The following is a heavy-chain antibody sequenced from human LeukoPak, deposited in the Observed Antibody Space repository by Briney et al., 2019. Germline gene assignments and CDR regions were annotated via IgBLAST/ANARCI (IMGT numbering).Heavy chain of an antibody. CDR1: GYTFIFYN. D-gene: IGHD2-15*01. CDR2: ISVYNGHT. J-gene: IGHJ4*02. V-gene: IGHV1-18*01. Sequence: GASVKVSCKTSGYTFIFYNITWARQAPGQGLEWMGRISVYNGHTDFARNFQDRVTMTADTSTTTAYMELKGLRSDDTAVYYCARTPEKHIDHWGQGTLVTVSS. CDR3: ARTPEKHIDH.